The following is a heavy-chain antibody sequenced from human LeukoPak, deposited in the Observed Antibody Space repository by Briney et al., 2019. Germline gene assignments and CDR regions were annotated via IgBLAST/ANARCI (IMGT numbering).Heavy chain of an antibody. Sequence: PSETLSLTCAVYGGSFSGYYWSWIRQPPGKGLEWIGEINHSGSTNYNPSLKSRVTISVDTSKNQFSLKLSSVTAADTAVYYSARESIEAAGTWYYYYYMDVWGKGTTVTVSS. J-gene: IGHJ6*03. CDR1: GGSFSGYY. CDR2: INHSGST. V-gene: IGHV4-34*01. D-gene: IGHD6-13*01. CDR3: ARESIEAAGTWYYYYYMDV.